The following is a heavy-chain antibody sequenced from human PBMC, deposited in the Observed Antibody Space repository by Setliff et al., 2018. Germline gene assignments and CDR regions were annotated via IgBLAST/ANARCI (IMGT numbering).Heavy chain of an antibody. Sequence: GGSLRLSCAASGFTLSSYTMTWVRQAPGEGPEWVSSISDTSAFIYYADSVKGRFTISRDNAKNTLYLQMNSLRADDTAVYYCARASLGKFGSAVEYFHHWGQGTLVTVSS. CDR3: ARASLGKFGSAVEYFHH. D-gene: IGHD2-15*01. CDR1: GFTLSSYT. J-gene: IGHJ1*01. CDR2: ISDTSAFI. V-gene: IGHV3-21*06.